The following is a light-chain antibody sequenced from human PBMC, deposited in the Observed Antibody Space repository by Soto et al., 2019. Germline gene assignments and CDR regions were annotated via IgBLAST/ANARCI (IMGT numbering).Light chain of an antibody. J-gene: IGKJ5*01. CDR1: QSVGGN. CDR3: QHYGAAPIT. CDR2: GAS. V-gene: IGKV3-20*01. Sequence: EIVLTQSPGTLSLSPGDRATLSCRASQSVGGNVAWYQQTPGQPPNLLIFGASSRATGIAYKFSGSGSGTDFTLTISRLEPADFALYYCQHYGAAPITFGQGTRLEIK.